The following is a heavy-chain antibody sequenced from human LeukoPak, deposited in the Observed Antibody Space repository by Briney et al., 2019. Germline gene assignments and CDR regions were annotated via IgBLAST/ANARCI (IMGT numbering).Heavy chain of an antibody. V-gene: IGHV4-31*03. Sequence: TLSLTCTVSGGSISSGASDWGWIRQHPKRGLEWVGYINHSGSTYYNPSLGSRVTMSVDTSKNQFSLKLSSVTAADSAVYYCARAARQGFTMIVVPFFYFDLWGRGTLVTVSS. D-gene: IGHD3-22*01. CDR2: INHSGST. CDR1: GGSISSGASD. J-gene: IGHJ2*01. CDR3: ARAARQGFTMIVVPFFYFDL.